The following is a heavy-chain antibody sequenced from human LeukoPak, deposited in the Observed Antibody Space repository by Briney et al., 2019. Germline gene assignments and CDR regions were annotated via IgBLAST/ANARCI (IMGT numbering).Heavy chain of an antibody. CDR2: IIPIFGTA. V-gene: IGHV1-69*05. J-gene: IGHJ6*03. CDR3: ARDGRGGSYSGNYYYYYMDV. D-gene: IGHD1-26*01. CDR1: GGTFSSYA. Sequence: SVKVSYKASGGTFSSYAISWVRQAPGQGLEWMGGIIPIFGTANYAQKFQGRVTITTDESTSTAYMELSSLRSEDTAVYYCARDGRGGSYSGNYYYYYMDVWGKGTTVTVSS.